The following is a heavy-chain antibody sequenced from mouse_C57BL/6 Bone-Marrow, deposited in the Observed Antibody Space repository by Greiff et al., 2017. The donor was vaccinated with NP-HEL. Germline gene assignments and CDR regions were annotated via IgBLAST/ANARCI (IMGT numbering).Heavy chain of an antibody. D-gene: IGHD3-3*01. CDR3: ARGWGGYYFDY. CDR2: IYPGDGDT. Sequence: QVQLQQSGPELVKPGASVKISCKASGYAFSSSWMNWVKQRPGKGLEWIGRIYPGDGDTNYNGKFKGKATLTADKSSSTAYMQLSSLTSEDSAVYFCARGWGGYYFDYWGQGTTLTVSS. V-gene: IGHV1-82*01. CDR1: GYAFSSSW. J-gene: IGHJ2*01.